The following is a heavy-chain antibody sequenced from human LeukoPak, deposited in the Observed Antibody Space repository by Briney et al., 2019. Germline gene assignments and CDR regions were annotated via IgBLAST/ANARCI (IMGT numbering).Heavy chain of an antibody. D-gene: IGHD3-10*01. Sequence: PSESLSLTCVVSGCSISSSNWWWLGPPPPGEGLGWVWEISHSGNTNYKPSLKTRVTISVDKSKNPFSLRPSCVTAGDTAWYYCARREWWYGSYDGSGSLYYWGQGTLVTVSS. CDR3: ARREWWYGSYDGSGSLYY. J-gene: IGHJ4*02. CDR1: GCSISSSNW. CDR2: ISHSGNT. V-gene: IGHV4/OR15-8*01.